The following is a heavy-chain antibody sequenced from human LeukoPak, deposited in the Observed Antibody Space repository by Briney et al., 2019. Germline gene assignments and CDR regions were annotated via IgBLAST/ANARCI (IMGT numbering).Heavy chain of an antibody. D-gene: IGHD2-15*01. J-gene: IGHJ3*02. CDR3: ARSGCSGGSCYSQRGAFDI. V-gene: IGHV4-39*07. CDR2: IYYSGNT. Sequence: PSETLSLTCTVSGGSITTTTYYWGWIRQPPGKGLEWIGSIYYSGNTYYNPSLKSRVTISLDTSKNQFSLKLSSVTAADTAVYYCARSGCSGGSCYSQRGAFDIWGQGTMVTVSS. CDR1: GGSITTTTYY.